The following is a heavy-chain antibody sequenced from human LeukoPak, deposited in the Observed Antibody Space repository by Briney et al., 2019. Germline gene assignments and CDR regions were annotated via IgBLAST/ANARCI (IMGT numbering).Heavy chain of an antibody. CDR1: GFTFSSYE. D-gene: IGHD2-15*01. CDR3: ARDKAPYCSGGSCYSHYYYMDV. Sequence: GGSLRLPCAASGFTFSSYEMNWVRQAPGKGLEWVSYVSSSGSTKYYADSVKGRFTISRDNAKNSLYLQMNSLRAEDTAVYYCARDKAPYCSGGSCYSHYYYMDVWGKGTTVTVSS. CDR2: VSSSGSTK. V-gene: IGHV3-48*03. J-gene: IGHJ6*03.